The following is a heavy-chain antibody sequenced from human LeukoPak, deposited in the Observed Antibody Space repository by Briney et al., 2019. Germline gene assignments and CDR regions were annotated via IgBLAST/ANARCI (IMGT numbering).Heavy chain of an antibody. V-gene: IGHV3-53*01. CDR2: IHSGGNI. Sequence: GGSLRLSCAASGLSISDNYMSWVRQAPGKALEWVSIIHSGGNIYYADSVKGRFTISRDNSKNTLYLQMNSLRAEDTAVYYCARDRGYAMDVWGQGTTVTVSS. CDR3: ARDRGYAMDV. J-gene: IGHJ6*02. D-gene: IGHD1-1*01. CDR1: GLSISDNY.